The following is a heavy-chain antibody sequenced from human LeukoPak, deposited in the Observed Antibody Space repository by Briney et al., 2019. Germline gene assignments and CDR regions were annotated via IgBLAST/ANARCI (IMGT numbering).Heavy chain of an antibody. J-gene: IGHJ4*02. CDR3: ARVEVRGVPYFDY. CDR2: IYYSGST. CDR1: GGSISSYY. V-gene: IGHV4-59*01. D-gene: IGHD3-10*01. Sequence: KPSETLSLTCTVSGGSISSYYWSWIRQPPGKGLEWIGYIYYSGSTNYNPSLKSRVTISVDTSKNQFSLKLSSVTAADTAVYYCARVEVRGVPYFDYWGQGTLVTVSS.